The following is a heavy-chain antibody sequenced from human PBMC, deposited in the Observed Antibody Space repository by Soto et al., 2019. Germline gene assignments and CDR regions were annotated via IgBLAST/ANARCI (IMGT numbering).Heavy chain of an antibody. J-gene: IGHJ4*02. V-gene: IGHV1-69*13. Sequence: SVKVSCKTSGGAFSTYAIYWVRQAPGQGLEWMGAIIPLFGTADYAQKFQGRVTITADESTSTAYMELSSLRSEDTAVYYCARPKGSYSSGYYYFDYWGQGTLVTVSS. D-gene: IGHD6-19*01. CDR3: ARPKGSYSSGYYYFDY. CDR1: GGAFSTYA. CDR2: IIPLFGTA.